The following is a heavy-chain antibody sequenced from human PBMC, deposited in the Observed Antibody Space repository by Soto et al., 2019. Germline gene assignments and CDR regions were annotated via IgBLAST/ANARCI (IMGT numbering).Heavy chain of an antibody. CDR2: ISSSSSYI. J-gene: IGHJ6*02. CDR1: GFTFSSYS. CDR3: ARVCEDSSYYYYGMDV. D-gene: IGHD6-13*01. Sequence: PGGSLRLSXAASGFTFSSYSMNWVRQAPGKGLEWVSSISSSSSYIYYADSVKGRFTISRDNAKNSLYLQMNSLRAEDTAVYYCARVCEDSSYYYYGMDVWGQGTTVTVSS. V-gene: IGHV3-21*01.